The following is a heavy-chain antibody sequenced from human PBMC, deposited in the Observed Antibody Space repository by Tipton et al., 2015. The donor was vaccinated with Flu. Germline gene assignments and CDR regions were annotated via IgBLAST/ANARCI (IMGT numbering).Heavy chain of an antibody. Sequence: GLVKPSETLSLICTVSDYSISSGYYWGWIRQPPGKGLEWIGCISHSGRTYYNPSLKSRVTISVDTAKNQFSQRLSSVTAADTAVYYCAGSGWYAGDYWGQGTLVTVSS. J-gene: IGHJ4*02. CDR2: ISHSGRT. CDR1: DYSISSGYY. CDR3: AGSGWYAGDY. D-gene: IGHD6-19*01. V-gene: IGHV4-38-2*02.